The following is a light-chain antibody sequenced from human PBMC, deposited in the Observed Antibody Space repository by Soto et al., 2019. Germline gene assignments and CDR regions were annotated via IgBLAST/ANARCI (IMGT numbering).Light chain of an antibody. CDR3: QQYNNWPPIT. CDR1: QSVSRS. CDR2: DAS. Sequence: EIVMTQSPATLSVSPGERATLSCRASQSVSRSLAWYQQKPGQAPRLLIYDASTRATGIPARFSGIGSGTEFILTVSSLQSEDFAVYYCQQYNNWPPITFGQGTRLETK. V-gene: IGKV3-15*01. J-gene: IGKJ5*01.